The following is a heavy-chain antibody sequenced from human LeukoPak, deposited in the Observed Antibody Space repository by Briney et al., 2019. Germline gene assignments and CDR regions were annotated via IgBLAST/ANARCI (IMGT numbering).Heavy chain of an antibody. D-gene: IGHD6-13*01. J-gene: IGHJ4*02. CDR2: ISGSGSST. CDR3: AKDGSSSWSPLNFDY. CDR1: GFTFSSYV. V-gene: IGHV3-23*01. Sequence: GGSLRLSCAASGFTFSSYVMSWVRQAPGKGLEWVSAISGSGSSTYYADSVQGRFTVSRDNSKNTLYLQMNSLRAEDTAVSYCAKDGSSSWSPLNFDYWGRGTLVTVSS.